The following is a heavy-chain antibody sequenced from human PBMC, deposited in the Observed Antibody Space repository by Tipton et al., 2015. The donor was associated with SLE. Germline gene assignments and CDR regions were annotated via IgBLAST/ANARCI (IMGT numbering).Heavy chain of an antibody. J-gene: IGHJ4*02. V-gene: IGHV4-59*08. Sequence: GLVKPSETLSLTCTVSGGSISGYYWSWVRQPPGKGLEWIGYISFSGLTNYNPSVRSRVSTSMDTSKNQFSLQMSSVTAADTALYYCARHKHGFSWSYFDSWGQGTLVTVPS. CDR1: GGSISGYY. CDR2: ISFSGLT. CDR3: ARHKHGFSWSYFDS. D-gene: IGHD3-3*01.